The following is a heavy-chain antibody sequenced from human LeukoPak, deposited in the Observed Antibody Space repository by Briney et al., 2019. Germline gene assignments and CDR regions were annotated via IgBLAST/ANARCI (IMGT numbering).Heavy chain of an antibody. V-gene: IGHV4-39*07. Sequence: SETLSLTCTVSGGSISSSSYYWGWIRQPPGKGLEWIGSIYYSGSTYYNPSLKSRVTISVDTSKNQFSPKLSSVTAADTAVYYCARDMTVVAARDDYWGQGTLVTVSS. CDR3: ARDMTVVAARDDY. D-gene: IGHD2-15*01. CDR1: GGSISSSSYY. CDR2: IYYSGST. J-gene: IGHJ4*02.